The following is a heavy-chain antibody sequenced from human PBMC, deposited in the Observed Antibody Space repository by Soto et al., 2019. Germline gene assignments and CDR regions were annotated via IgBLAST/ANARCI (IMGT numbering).Heavy chain of an antibody. CDR3: ARSLVASFDY. V-gene: IGHV4-59*01. CDR1: GGSISSYY. J-gene: IGHJ4*02. Sequence: LSLTCTVSGGSISSYYWSWIRQPPGKGLEWIGYIYYSGSTNYNPSLKSRVTISVDTSKNQFSLKLSSVTAADTAVYYCARSLVASFDYWGQGTLVTVSS. D-gene: IGHD2-8*02. CDR2: IYYSGST.